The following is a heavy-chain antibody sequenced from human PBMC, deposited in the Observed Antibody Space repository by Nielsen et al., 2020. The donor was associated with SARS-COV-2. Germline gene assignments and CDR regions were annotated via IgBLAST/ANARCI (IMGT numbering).Heavy chain of an antibody. Sequence: SETLSLTCAVSGGSISSSNWWSWVRQPPGQGLEWIGEIYHSGSTNYNPSLKSRVTISVDTSKNQFSLKLSSVTAADTAVYYCARAPRRITIFGVVTRYYYGMDVWGQGTTVTVSS. CDR1: GGSISSSNW. CDR3: ARAPRRITIFGVVTRYYYGMDV. D-gene: IGHD3-3*01. J-gene: IGHJ6*02. V-gene: IGHV4-4*02. CDR2: IYHSGST.